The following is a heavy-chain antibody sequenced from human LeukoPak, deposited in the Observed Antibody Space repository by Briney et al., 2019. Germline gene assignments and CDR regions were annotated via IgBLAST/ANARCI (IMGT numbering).Heavy chain of an antibody. CDR2: IIPIFGTA. CDR3: ARAVEMATFDAFDI. CDR1: GGTFIIYA. J-gene: IGHJ3*02. V-gene: IGHV1-69*05. Sequence: ASVKVSSKASGGTFIIYAISWVRQAPGQGLEWMGGIIPIFGTANYAQKFQGRVTITTDESTSTAYMELSSLRSEDTAVYYCARAVEMATFDAFDIWGQGTMVTVSS. D-gene: IGHD5-24*01.